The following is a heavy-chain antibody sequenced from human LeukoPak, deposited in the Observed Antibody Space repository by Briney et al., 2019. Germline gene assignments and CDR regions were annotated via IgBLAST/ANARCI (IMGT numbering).Heavy chain of an antibody. D-gene: IGHD5-18*01. CDR2: IYYDGST. V-gene: IGHV4-59*08. J-gene: IGHJ3*02. CDR3: ARREQDTAMVTNAFDI. Sequence: SETLSLTCTVSGGSMSNYWWNWVRQPPGKGLEWIGYIYYDGSTHYNPSLNSRVTISIDTSKNQFSLKLNSVTAADTAVYYCARREQDTAMVTNAFDIWGQGTMVTVSS. CDR1: GGSMSNYW.